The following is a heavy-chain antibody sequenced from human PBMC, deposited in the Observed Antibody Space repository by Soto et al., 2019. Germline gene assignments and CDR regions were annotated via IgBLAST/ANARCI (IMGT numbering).Heavy chain of an antibody. V-gene: IGHV4-30-4*01. CDR3: ARAGGTYYDFWSGYMNWFDP. Sequence: SETLSLTCTVSGGSISSGDYYWSWIRQPPGKGLEWIGYIYYSGSTYYNPSLKSRVTISVDTSKNQFSLKLSSVTAADTAVYYCARAGGTYYDFWSGYMNWFDPRGQGTLVTVSS. J-gene: IGHJ5*02. D-gene: IGHD3-3*01. CDR2: IYYSGST. CDR1: GGSISSGDYY.